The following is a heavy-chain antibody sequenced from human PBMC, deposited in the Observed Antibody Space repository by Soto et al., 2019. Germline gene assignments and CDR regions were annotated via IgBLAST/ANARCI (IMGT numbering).Heavy chain of an antibody. D-gene: IGHD5-18*01. J-gene: IGHJ4*02. CDR2: ISWNSGNI. CDR3: VRSKGGYSYGTPFDS. V-gene: IGHV3-9*01. Sequence: EVQLEESGGALVQPGRSLRLSCAASGFTFADYAMHWVRQVLGKGLEWVSSISWNSGNIGYADSVKGRFTTSRNNAKKSLYLQMNSMRPEDTALYYCVRSKGGYSYGTPFDSWGQGTLVTVSS. CDR1: GFTFADYA.